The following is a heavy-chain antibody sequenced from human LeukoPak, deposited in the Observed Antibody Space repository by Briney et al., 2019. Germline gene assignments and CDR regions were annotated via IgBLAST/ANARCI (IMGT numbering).Heavy chain of an antibody. V-gene: IGHV3-11*01. CDR1: GFDVDDYY. CDR2: ISTRDNVI. CDR3: AREQWFRWDF. Sequence: GGSLRLSCAASGFDVDDYYMAWIRQAPGKGLEWVAYISTRDNVIYYADSVKGRFAISTDSAENSVYLQLNRLTVEDTAVYYCAREQWFRWDFWGQGILVSVSS. J-gene: IGHJ4*02. D-gene: IGHD3-22*01.